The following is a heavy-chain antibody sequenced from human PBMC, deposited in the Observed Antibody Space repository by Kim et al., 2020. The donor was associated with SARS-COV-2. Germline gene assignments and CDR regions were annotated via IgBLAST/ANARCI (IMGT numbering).Heavy chain of an antibody. D-gene: IGHD4-17*01. CDR3: ARTSRNLTVHPHY. V-gene: IGHV4-34*01. J-gene: IGHJ4*02. Sequence: SETLSLTCAVYGGSFSGYSWSWIRQPPGKGLEWIGEINHSGSTNYNPSLKCRVTILLDTSKNQISLKLRSVTAADTAVYYCARTSRNLTVHPHYWGQGT. CDR1: GGSFSGYS. CDR2: INHSGST.